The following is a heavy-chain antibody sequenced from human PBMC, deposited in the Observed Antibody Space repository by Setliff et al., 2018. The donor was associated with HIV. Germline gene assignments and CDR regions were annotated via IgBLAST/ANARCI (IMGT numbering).Heavy chain of an antibody. CDR3: ARLIHTGLLYFDY. D-gene: IGHD2-8*02. CDR2: IYTSGTT. V-gene: IGHV4-4*09. Sequence: SETLSLTCFVSGVSISGHFWGWIRQPPGKGLEWSGYIYTSGTTEYNTSPDSRVTISVDTSRDQFSLNLRSVTAADTALYFCARLIHTGLLYFDYWGLGMLVTVSS. J-gene: IGHJ4*02. CDR1: GVSISGHF.